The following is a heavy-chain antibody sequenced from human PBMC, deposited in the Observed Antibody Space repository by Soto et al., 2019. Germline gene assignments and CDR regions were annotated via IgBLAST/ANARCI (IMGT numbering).Heavy chain of an antibody. CDR1: GGSISSGDYY. CDR3: ARGRPYYDILTGYLPPIDY. J-gene: IGHJ4*02. D-gene: IGHD3-9*01. V-gene: IGHV4-30-4*01. Sequence: QVQLQESGPGLVMPSQTLSLTCTVSGGSISSGDYYWSWIRQPPGKGLEWIGYIYYSGSTYYNPSLKSRVTISVDTSKNQFSLKLSSVTAADTAVYYCARGRPYYDILTGYLPPIDYWGQGTLVTVSS. CDR2: IYYSGST.